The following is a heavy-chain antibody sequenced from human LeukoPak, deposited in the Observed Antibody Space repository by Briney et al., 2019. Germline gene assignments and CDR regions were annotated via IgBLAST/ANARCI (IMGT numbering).Heavy chain of an antibody. CDR2: IYYSGST. CDR1: GGSISSYY. V-gene: IGHV4-59*08. CDR3: ARHAGSSPLYYHYYGMDV. J-gene: IGHJ6*02. Sequence: SETLSLTCTVSGGSISSYYWSWIRQPPGKGLEWIGYIYYSGSTNYNPSLKSRVTISVDTSKNQFSLKLSSVTAADTAVYYCARHAGSSPLYYHYYGMDVWGQGTTVTVSS. D-gene: IGHD6-6*01.